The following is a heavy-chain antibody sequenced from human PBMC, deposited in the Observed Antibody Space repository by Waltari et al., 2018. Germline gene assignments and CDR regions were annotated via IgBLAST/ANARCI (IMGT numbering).Heavy chain of an antibody. D-gene: IGHD2-15*01. CDR3: ARRSPYSGFDY. J-gene: IGHJ4*02. V-gene: IGHV1-18*01. Sequence: QVQLVQSGVEVKRPGASVKVSCKRSGYSLDRYVISWVRQAPGQGLEWMGWFNPDNGDGNYAQKFQGRVTMTTDSSTTTAHMELRSLGSDDTAVYYCARRSPYSGFDYWGQGTLVTVSS. CDR1: GYSLDRYV. CDR2: FNPDNGDG.